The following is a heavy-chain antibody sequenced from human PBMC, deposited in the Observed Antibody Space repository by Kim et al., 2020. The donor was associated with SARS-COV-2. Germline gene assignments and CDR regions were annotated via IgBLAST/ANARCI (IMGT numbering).Heavy chain of an antibody. D-gene: IGHD3-16*01. Sequence: NRRGGGTNYAQKFQGRVTMTGDTSTTTVYMELSSLRSDDTAVYYCAKEGGHWGQGTLVTVSS. CDR2: NRRGGGT. V-gene: IGHV1-46*01. CDR3: AKEGGH. J-gene: IGHJ4*02.